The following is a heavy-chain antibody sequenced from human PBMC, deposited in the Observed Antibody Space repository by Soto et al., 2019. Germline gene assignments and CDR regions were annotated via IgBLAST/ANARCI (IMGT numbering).Heavy chain of an antibody. Sequence: VGSLRLSCAASGFTFGTYAMHWVRQAPGKGLEWVAVIYYDGSNRYYGDAVKGRFTISRDNSKSTLYLQMSSLRAEDTAVYYCARAFCTNGVCYYFFDYWGHGTLVTVSS. D-gene: IGHD2-8*01. CDR1: GFTFGTYA. V-gene: IGHV3-33*01. J-gene: IGHJ4*01. CDR3: ARAFCTNGVCYYFFDY. CDR2: IYYDGSNR.